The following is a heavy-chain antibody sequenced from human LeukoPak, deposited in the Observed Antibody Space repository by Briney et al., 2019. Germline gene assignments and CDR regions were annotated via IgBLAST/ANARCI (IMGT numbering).Heavy chain of an antibody. Sequence: PGGSLRLSCGVSGFTFSIYWMSWVRQAPGKGLEWVANIKQDGSEKYYVDSVKGRFTISRDNAKNSLYLQMNSLRAKDTAVYYCAGGGSYFGNWGQGTLVTVSS. V-gene: IGHV3-7*01. CDR1: GFTFSIYW. CDR2: IKQDGSEK. D-gene: IGHD1-26*01. CDR3: AGGGSYFGN. J-gene: IGHJ4*02.